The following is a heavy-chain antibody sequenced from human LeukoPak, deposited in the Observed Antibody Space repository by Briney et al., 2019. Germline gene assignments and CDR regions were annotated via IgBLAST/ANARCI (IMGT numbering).Heavy chain of an antibody. J-gene: IGHJ4*02. CDR2: ISGSGGST. CDR3: ARDYYDSSGYSLGY. D-gene: IGHD3-22*01. V-gene: IGHV3-23*01. Sequence: GGSLRLSCAASGFTFSNYAMSWVRQAPGKGLEWVSSISGSGGSTYYADSMKGRFTISRDSSKSTLYLQMNSLRAEDTAVYYCARDYYDSSGYSLGYWGQGTLVTVSS. CDR1: GFTFSNYA.